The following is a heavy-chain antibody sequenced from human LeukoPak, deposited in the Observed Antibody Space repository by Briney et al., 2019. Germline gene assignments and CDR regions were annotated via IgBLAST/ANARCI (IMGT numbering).Heavy chain of an antibody. V-gene: IGHV3-21*01. CDR1: GFTFSSYS. CDR2: ISSSSSSYI. CDR3: ARVGGNSGRDAFDI. J-gene: IGHJ3*02. Sequence: KPGGSLRLSCAASGFTFSSYSMNWVRQAPGKGLEWVSSISSSSSSYIYYADSVKGRFTISRDNAKNSLYLQMNSLRAEDTAVYYCARVGGNSGRDAFDIWGQGTMVTVSS. D-gene: IGHD4-23*01.